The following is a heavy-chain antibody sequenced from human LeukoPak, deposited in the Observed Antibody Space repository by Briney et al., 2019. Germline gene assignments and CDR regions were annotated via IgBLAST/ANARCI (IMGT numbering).Heavy chain of an antibody. CDR2: ISRGGDVT. J-gene: IGHJ4*02. D-gene: IGHD2-15*01. CDR3: AARPGEVAVPYDY. V-gene: IGHV3-23*01. CDR1: EFTFGSYW. Sequence: GGSLRLSCAASEFTFGSYWMTWVRQAPGKGLEWVSLISRGGDVTYYADSVKGRFTISRDSSKNTLYLQMHSLRAEDTAVYYCAARPGEVAVPYDYWGQGTLVTVSS.